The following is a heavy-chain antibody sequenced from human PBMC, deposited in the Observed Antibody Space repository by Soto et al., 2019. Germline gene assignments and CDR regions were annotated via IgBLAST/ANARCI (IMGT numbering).Heavy chain of an antibody. Sequence: QAQLVQSGAEVKKPGSSVKVSCKASGGTFSSYAISWVRQAPGQGLEWMGGIIPIFGTANYAQKFQGRVTITADKSTSTAYMELSSLRSEDTAVYYCARDKGSSGCYGGDDAFDIWGQGTMVTVSS. CDR2: IIPIFGTA. J-gene: IGHJ3*02. CDR1: GGTFSSYA. V-gene: IGHV1-69*06. D-gene: IGHD6-19*01. CDR3: ARDKGSSGCYGGDDAFDI.